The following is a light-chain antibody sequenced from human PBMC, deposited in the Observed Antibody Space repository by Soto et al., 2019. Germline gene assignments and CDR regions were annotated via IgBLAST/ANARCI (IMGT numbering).Light chain of an antibody. CDR3: QQYNSYWT. V-gene: IGKV1-5*03. CDR2: KAS. J-gene: IGKJ1*01. CDR1: QSISSW. Sequence: DIQMTQSPSTLSASVGDRVTITCRASQSISSWLAWYQQKPGKAPKLLIYKASSLESGVPSRFSGSCSGTEFTLTISILQPDDVATYYCQQYNSYWTVGQGTKVESK.